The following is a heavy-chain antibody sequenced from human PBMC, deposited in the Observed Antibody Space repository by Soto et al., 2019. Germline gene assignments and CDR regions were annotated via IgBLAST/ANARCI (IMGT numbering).Heavy chain of an antibody. CDR3: PRQYINMIIGGFDI. J-gene: IGHJ3*02. Sequence: PWESXRLSCAASGFTFCSYIMSWFRQAQGKGLEWVSSISSSSSYIYYADSVKGRFTISRDHDKHSLYLKMNTLRAKDTDVYYCPRQYINMIIGGFDIWGQGTMVTFSS. CDR1: GFTFCSYI. V-gene: IGHV3-21*01. D-gene: IGHD3-22*01. CDR2: ISSSSSYI.